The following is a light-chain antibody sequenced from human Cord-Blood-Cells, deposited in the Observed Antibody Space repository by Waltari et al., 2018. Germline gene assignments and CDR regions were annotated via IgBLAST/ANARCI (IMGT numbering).Light chain of an antibody. J-gene: IGLJ2*01. CDR3: CSYAGSVV. Sequence: QSALTPPASVSGSPGQSITISCTGTSRDVGSFNLVSWYQQYTGKAPKRMIYEGSTRPSGVSYRCSGSKSGNTASLTISGLQAEDEADYYCCSYAGSVVFGGGTKLTVL. CDR1: SRDVGSFNL. V-gene: IGLV2-23*01. CDR2: EGS.